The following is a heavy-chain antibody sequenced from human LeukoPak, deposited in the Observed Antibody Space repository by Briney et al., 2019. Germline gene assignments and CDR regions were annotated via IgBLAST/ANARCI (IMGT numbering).Heavy chain of an antibody. Sequence: GGSLRLSCAASGFTFSSYEMNWVRQAPGKWLEWVSYISSSGSTIYYADSVKGRFTISRDNAKSSLYLQMNSLRAEDTAVYYCARDCGGGSCYGPYDAFDIWGQGTMVTVSS. CDR1: GFTFSSYE. V-gene: IGHV3-48*03. J-gene: IGHJ3*02. CDR2: ISSSGSTI. CDR3: ARDCGGGSCYGPYDAFDI. D-gene: IGHD2-15*01.